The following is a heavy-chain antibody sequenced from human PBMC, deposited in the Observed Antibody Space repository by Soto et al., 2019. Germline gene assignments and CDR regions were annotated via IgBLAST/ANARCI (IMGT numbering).Heavy chain of an antibody. CDR3: AKDAGGSVFWFFDY. CDR2: ISYDRSHI. CDR1: GFTFSNYA. Sequence: GGSLRLSCAASGFTFSNYAMHWVRQAPGKGLEWVAVISYDRSHIYYADSVKGRFTISRDNSKNTLYLQMNSLRTEDTAVYYCAKDAGGSVFWFFDYWGQGILVTVSS. J-gene: IGHJ4*02. V-gene: IGHV3-30*18. D-gene: IGHD3-3*01.